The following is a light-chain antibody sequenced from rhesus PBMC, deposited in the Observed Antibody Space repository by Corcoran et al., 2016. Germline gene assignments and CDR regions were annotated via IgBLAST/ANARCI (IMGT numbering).Light chain of an antibody. CDR1: QDIYNW. V-gene: IGKV1-69*01. CDR2: RAS. J-gene: IGKJ4*01. CDR3: QHHSDTPLT. Sequence: DIQMTQSPSSLSASVGDRVTITCRASQDIYNWLAWYRQKPGRAPKLLTDRASRLATGVPSRLSGWGSGTDFTLTISSLQPEDIATYYCQHHSDTPLTFGGGTRVDLK.